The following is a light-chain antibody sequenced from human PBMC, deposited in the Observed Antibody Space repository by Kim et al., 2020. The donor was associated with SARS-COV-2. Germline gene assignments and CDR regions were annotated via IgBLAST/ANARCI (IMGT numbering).Light chain of an antibody. CDR3: QQRNSWPPAVT. Sequence: SPGERATLSCRASQNIDTYLARYQQRPGQAPRLLVYDASNRATGVPDRFSGSGSGTDFTLTISSLEPEDFSIYYCQQRNSWPPAVTFGGGTKLEIK. CDR2: DAS. V-gene: IGKV3-11*01. CDR1: QNIDTY. J-gene: IGKJ4*01.